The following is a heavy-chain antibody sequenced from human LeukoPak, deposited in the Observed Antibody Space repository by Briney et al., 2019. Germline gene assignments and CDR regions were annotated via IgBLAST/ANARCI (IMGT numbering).Heavy chain of an antibody. CDR1: GFTFSNYW. CDR2: IKSDGNIT. Sequence: GGSLRLSCAASGFTFSNYWMYWVRQAPGKGLVWVSQIKSDGNITNYADSVKGQFTISRDNAKNTLFLQMNSLRAEDTAVYYCGRSGDFWSGSGVAYWGQGTLVTVSS. D-gene: IGHD3-3*01. V-gene: IGHV3-74*01. CDR3: GRSGDFWSGSGVAY. J-gene: IGHJ4*02.